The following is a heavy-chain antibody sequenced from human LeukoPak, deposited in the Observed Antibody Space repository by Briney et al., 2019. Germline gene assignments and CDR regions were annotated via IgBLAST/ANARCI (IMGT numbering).Heavy chain of an antibody. CDR3: ARETGIAVAGIVPFDY. Sequence: SETLSLTCTVPGGSISSYYWSWIRQPAGKGLEWIGRIYTSGSTNYNPSLKSRVTMSVDTSKNQFSLKLSSVTAADTAVYYCARETGIAVAGIVPFDYWGQGTLVTVSS. CDR2: IYTSGST. D-gene: IGHD6-19*01. V-gene: IGHV4-4*07. CDR1: GGSISSYY. J-gene: IGHJ4*02.